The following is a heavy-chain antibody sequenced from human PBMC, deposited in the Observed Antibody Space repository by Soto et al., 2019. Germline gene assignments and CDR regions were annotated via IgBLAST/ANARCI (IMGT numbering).Heavy chain of an antibody. J-gene: IGHJ6*02. Sequence: QVQLVQSGAEVKKPGSSVKVSCKASGGSFSSYAISWVRQAPGQGLEWMGGFIPIFGTANYAQRFQGRFTITADESTSTAYMELSSLRSEDTAVYYCARQGPAYGSGSSVYYYYGMDVWGQGTTVTVSS. D-gene: IGHD3-10*01. CDR1: GGSFSSYA. CDR2: FIPIFGTA. CDR3: ARQGPAYGSGSSVYYYYGMDV. V-gene: IGHV1-69*12.